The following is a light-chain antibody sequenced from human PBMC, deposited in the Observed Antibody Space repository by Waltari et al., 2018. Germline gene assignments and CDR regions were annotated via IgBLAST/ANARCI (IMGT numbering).Light chain of an antibody. J-gene: IGKJ5*01. CDR3: QQYYNNPIA. V-gene: IGKV4-1*01. CDR1: QSILYTSHDKNY. CDR2: WAS. Sequence: DIVLTPSPDFPLLSLGEWATISRYSFQSILYTSHDKNYLAWYQQTAGQPPRLLVHWASIREAGVPDRFRGSGSGTEFTLTISSLQPEDVAFYWCQQYYNNPIAFGQGTQVEIK.